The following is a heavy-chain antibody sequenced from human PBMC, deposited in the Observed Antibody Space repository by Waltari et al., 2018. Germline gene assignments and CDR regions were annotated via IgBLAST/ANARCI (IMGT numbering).Heavy chain of an antibody. Sequence: QVQLVESGGGVVQPGRSLRLSCAASGFTFSSYAMHWVRQAPGKGLEVVAVRSYDGSNKYYADSVKGRFTISRDNSKNTLYLQMNSLRAEDTAVYYCARDREQWLVLGGFDYWGQGTLVTVSS. CDR3: ARDREQWLVLGGFDY. CDR2: RSYDGSNK. D-gene: IGHD6-19*01. V-gene: IGHV3-30-3*01. J-gene: IGHJ4*02. CDR1: GFTFSSYA.